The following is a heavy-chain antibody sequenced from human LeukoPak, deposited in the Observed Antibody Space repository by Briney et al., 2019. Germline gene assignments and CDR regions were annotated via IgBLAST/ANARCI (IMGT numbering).Heavy chain of an antibody. Sequence: ASVKVSCKASGYTFTGYYMHWVRQAPGQGLEWMGRINPNSGGTNYAQKFQGRVTMTRDTSISTAYMELSRLRSDDTAVYYCARVAVGKQLAPTYYYYMDVWGKGTTVTASS. CDR3: ARVAVGKQLAPTYYYYMDV. CDR1: GYTFTGYY. CDR2: INPNSGGT. V-gene: IGHV1-2*06. J-gene: IGHJ6*03. D-gene: IGHD6-19*01.